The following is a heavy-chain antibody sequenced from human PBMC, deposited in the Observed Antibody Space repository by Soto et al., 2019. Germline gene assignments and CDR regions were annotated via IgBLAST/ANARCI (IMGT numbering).Heavy chain of an antibody. Sequence: PSETLSLTCTVSGGSISSGGYYWSWIRQHPGKGLEWIGYIYYSGSTYYNPSLKSRVTISVDTSKNQFSLKLSFVTAADTAAYNCARTWGSTNGIWGRGTLVTGSS. CDR2: IYYSGST. V-gene: IGHV4-31*03. J-gene: IGHJ4*02. CDR3: ARTWGSTNGI. CDR1: GGSISSGGYY. D-gene: IGHD3-16*01.